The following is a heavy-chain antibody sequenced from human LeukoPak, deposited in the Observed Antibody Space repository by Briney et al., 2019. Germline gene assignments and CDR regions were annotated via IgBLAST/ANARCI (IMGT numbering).Heavy chain of an antibody. Sequence: PSETLSLTCTVSGGSISTYYWSWIRQPPGRGLGCIGYIYYSDNTNYNPSLKGRVTISVDTSKNQFSLDLRSVTAADTAVYYCARGLWGSSSSWYAYWGQGILVTVSS. V-gene: IGHV4-59*01. CDR1: GGSISTYY. D-gene: IGHD6-13*01. CDR3: ARGLWGSSSSWYAY. J-gene: IGHJ4*02. CDR2: IYYSDNT.